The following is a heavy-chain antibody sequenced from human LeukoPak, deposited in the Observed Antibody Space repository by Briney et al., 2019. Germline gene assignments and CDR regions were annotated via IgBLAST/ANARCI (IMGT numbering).Heavy chain of an antibody. Sequence: SETLSLTCTVSGVSITSSSYYWGWIRQPPGKGLEWIGSIYYSGSTYYNPSLKSRVTISVDTSKNQFSLKLSSVTAADTAVYYCARQKAVGVNWFDPWGQGTLVTVSS. V-gene: IGHV4-39*01. D-gene: IGHD3-10*01. CDR1: GVSITSSSYY. CDR3: ARQKAVGVNWFDP. J-gene: IGHJ5*02. CDR2: IYYSGST.